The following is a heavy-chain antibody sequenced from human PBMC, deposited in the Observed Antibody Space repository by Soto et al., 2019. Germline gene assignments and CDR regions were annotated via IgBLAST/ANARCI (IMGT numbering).Heavy chain of an antibody. V-gene: IGHV3-48*02. CDR3: ARDRNYGDLTRYWFDP. D-gene: IGHD4-17*01. J-gene: IGHJ5*02. CDR2: ISSGTSTI. Sequence: EVQLVESGGGLVQPGGSLRLSCAASGFTFSSYSMNWVRQAPGKGLEWVSYISSGTSTIYYADSVKGRFTISRDNAKNSLYLQMNSLRDEDTAVYYCARDRNYGDLTRYWFDPWGQGTLVTVSS. CDR1: GFTFSSYS.